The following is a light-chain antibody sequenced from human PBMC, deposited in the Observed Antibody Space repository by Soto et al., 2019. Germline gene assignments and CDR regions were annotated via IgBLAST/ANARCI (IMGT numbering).Light chain of an antibody. CDR1: SSDVGDYNY. Sequence: QSVLTQPAYVSGSPGQSITISCTGTSSDVGDYNYVSWYQQHPGKAPKVMIYDVSNRPSGVSNRFSGSKSGNTASLTISGLQAEDEADYYCSSYTSSSTLVFGTGTKLTVL. CDR2: DVS. J-gene: IGLJ1*01. CDR3: SSYTSSSTLV. V-gene: IGLV2-14*01.